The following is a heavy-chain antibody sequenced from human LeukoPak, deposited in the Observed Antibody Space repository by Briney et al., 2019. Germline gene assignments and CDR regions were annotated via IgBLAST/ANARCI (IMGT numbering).Heavy chain of an antibody. D-gene: IGHD3-10*01. J-gene: IGHJ4*02. V-gene: IGHV4-59*08. CDR1: GGSIRSYY. CDR3: ARQENGSGSYLSYFDY. CDR2: IYYSGST. Sequence: PSETLSLTCTASGGSIRSYYWSWIRQPPGKGLEWIGSIYYSGSTNYNPSLKSRVTISVDTSKNQFSLKLSSVTAADTAVYYCARQENGSGSYLSYFDYWGQGTLVTVSS.